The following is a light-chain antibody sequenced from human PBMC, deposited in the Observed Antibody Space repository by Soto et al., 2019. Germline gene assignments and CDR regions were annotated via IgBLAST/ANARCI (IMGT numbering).Light chain of an antibody. CDR2: DAS. J-gene: IGKJ1*01. CDR1: ESLKRW. CDR3: QQYNTYPWT. V-gene: IGKV1-5*01. Sequence: IERRQPPSSLSPSLEDRFTITFRASESLKRWLAWYQQKPGKAPKLLIYDASSLQSGVPSRFSGSGSGTEFALTISSLQPDDFATYYCQQYNTYPWTFGPGTKVDIK.